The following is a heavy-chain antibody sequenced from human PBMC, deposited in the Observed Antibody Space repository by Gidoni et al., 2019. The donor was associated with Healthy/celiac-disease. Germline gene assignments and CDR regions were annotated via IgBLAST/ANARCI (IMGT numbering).Heavy chain of an antibody. D-gene: IGHD3-3*01. J-gene: IGHJ6*02. Sequence: EVQLVESGGGLVKPGGSLRLSCAASGFTFSSYSMNWVRQAPGKGLEWVSSISSSISYIYYADSVKGRFTISRDNAKNSLYLQMNSLRAEDTAVYYCARGAYYDFWSGDPTPAFWNGMDVWGQGTTVTVSS. CDR1: GFTFSSYS. V-gene: IGHV3-21*01. CDR2: ISSSISYI. CDR3: ARGAYYDFWSGDPTPAFWNGMDV.